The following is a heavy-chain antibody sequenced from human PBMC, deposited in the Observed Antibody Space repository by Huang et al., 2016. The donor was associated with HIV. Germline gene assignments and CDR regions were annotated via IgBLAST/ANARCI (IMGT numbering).Heavy chain of an antibody. J-gene: IGHJ4*02. D-gene: IGHD6-13*01. CDR2: ITGRGSSS. CDR3: AKADSGAAAGSLVDY. Sequence: EVQLLESGGGLVQPGGSMRLSCAASGFTFSIYAMSWVRQAPVKVLEWGSSITGRGSSSYYADSGKGRFTIPRDNSKNTLYLQMNILRAEDTAIYYCAKADSGAAAGSLVDYWGQGTLVTVSS. CDR1: GFTFSIYA. V-gene: IGHV3-23*01.